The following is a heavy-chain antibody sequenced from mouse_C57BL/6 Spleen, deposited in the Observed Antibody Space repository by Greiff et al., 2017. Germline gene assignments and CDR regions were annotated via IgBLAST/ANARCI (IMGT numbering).Heavy chain of an antibody. J-gene: IGHJ1*03. Sequence: EVKLVESGGDLVKPGGSLKLSCAASGFTFSSYGMSWVRQTPDKRLEWVATISSGGSYTYYPDSVKGRFTISRDNAKNTLYLQMSSLKSEDTAMYYCARHGTGYWYCDVWGTGTTVTVSS. CDR2: ISSGGSYT. V-gene: IGHV5-6*02. D-gene: IGHD4-1*01. CDR3: ARHGTGYWYCDV. CDR1: GFTFSSYG.